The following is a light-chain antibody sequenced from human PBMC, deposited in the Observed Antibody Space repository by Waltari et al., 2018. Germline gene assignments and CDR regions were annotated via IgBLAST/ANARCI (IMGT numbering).Light chain of an antibody. J-gene: IGLJ2*01. V-gene: IGLV2-11*01. CDR1: SSDVGDYNY. Sequence: QSALTQPRSVSGSPGQSVTISCTGTSSDVGDYNYVSWYQEHPGKAPKLMIYDVSKRPAGVPDRFSASKSGTTASRTISGLQAEDEAVDHCCSRAGSSVLFGGGTKLTVL. CDR3: CSRAGSSVL. CDR2: DVS.